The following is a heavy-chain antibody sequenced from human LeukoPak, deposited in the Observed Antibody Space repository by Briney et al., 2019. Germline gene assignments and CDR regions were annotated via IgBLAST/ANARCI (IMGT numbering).Heavy chain of an antibody. CDR3: ARFGYGVRYFDY. V-gene: IGHV4-59*08. CDR2: IYYSGST. CDR1: GGSITYYY. D-gene: IGHD3-10*01. J-gene: IGHJ4*02. Sequence: PTETLSLTCSVSGGSITYYYWGWIRQAPGKGLEWIAYIYYSGSTNYNPSLKSRATISVDTSENQFSLKLSSIAAADTAVYYCARFGYGVRYFDYWGQGTLVTVSS.